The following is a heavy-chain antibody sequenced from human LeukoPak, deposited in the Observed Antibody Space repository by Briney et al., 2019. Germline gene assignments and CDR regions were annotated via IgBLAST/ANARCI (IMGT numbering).Heavy chain of an antibody. V-gene: IGHV3-30*03. CDR1: GFTFSNAW. Sequence: PGGSLRLSCAASGFTFSNAWMSWVRQAPGKGLEWVAVISYDGSNKYYADSVKGRFTISRDNSKNTLYLQMNSLRAEDTAVYYCARDMVWELGATDYFDYWGQGTLVTVSS. CDR2: ISYDGSNK. D-gene: IGHD1-26*01. J-gene: IGHJ4*02. CDR3: ARDMVWELGATDYFDY.